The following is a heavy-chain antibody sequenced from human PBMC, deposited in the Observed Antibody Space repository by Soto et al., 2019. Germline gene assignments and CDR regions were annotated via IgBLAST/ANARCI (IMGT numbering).Heavy chain of an antibody. Sequence: QLQLQESGPGLVKPSETLSLTCTVSGGSISSSSYYWGWIRQPPGKGLEWIGSIYYSGSTYYNPSLKSRVTISVDTSKNQFSLKLSSVTAADTAVYYCARPSRSSSWSNWFDPWGQGTLVTVSS. CDR2: IYYSGST. V-gene: IGHV4-39*01. J-gene: IGHJ5*02. CDR1: GGSISSSSYY. CDR3: ARPSRSSSWSNWFDP. D-gene: IGHD6-13*01.